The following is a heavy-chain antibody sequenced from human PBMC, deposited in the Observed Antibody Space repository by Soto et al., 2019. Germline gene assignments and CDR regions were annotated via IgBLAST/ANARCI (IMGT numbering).Heavy chain of an antibody. CDR2: IIPIFGTA. D-gene: IGHD2-15*01. CDR1: GGTFSSYA. J-gene: IGHJ5*02. Sequence: QVQLVQSGAEVKKPGSSVKVSCKASGGTFSSYAISWVRQAPGQGLEWTGGIIPIFGTANYAQKFQGRVTITADEPTSTAYLELSSLRSEDTAVYYCARACCSGGSCNMVGNNWFDPWGQGTLVTVSS. V-gene: IGHV1-69*12. CDR3: ARACCSGGSCNMVGNNWFDP.